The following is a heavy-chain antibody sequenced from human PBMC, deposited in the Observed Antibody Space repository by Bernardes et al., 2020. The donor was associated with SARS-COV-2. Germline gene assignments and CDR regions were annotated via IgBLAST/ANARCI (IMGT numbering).Heavy chain of an antibody. V-gene: IGHV4-59*01. Sequence: SETLSLSCSVSSGSISTYYWHWIRQSPGKGLEWVGYFHNSGSPTNPSLKSRVTISVDASKNQVSLKLTSVTAADTAVYYCARGRVVPRYFYGLDVWGQGTTVTVSS. CDR1: SGSISTYY. CDR2: FHNSGSP. D-gene: IGHD2-2*01. CDR3: ARGRVVPRYFYGLDV. J-gene: IGHJ6*02.